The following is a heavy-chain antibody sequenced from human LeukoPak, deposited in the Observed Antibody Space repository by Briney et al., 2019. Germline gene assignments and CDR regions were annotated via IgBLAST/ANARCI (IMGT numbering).Heavy chain of an antibody. J-gene: IGHJ4*02. CDR3: AIGCKGDCLSSGYEF. CDR2: LSDDGFKT. V-gene: IGHV3-23*01. CDR1: GFIFNNYA. Sequence: GGSLRLSCAASGFIFNNYAMSWVRQAPGKGLEWVSGLSDDGFKTYYGDSVKGRFTISRDNSQSTMVLLMNSLRAEDTATYYCAIGCKGDCLSSGYEFWGQGILVTVSS. D-gene: IGHD2-21*02.